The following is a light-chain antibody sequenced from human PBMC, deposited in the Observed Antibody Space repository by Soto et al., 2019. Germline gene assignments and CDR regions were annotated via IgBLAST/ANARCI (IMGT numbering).Light chain of an antibody. J-gene: IGKJ1*01. CDR3: QQHSHWPPWT. V-gene: IGKV3-11*01. Sequence: MVLTHSPVTLSLSPGERAPLSCRASENVRTFVDWYQQKPGQAPRLLIYGASNRATGIPARFSGSGSGTDFTLTISNLEPEDFAVYYCQQHSHWPPWTFGQGTKVDIK. CDR1: ENVRTF. CDR2: GAS.